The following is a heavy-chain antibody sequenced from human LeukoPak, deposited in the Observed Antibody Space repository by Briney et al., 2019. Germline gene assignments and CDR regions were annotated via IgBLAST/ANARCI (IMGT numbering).Heavy chain of an antibody. D-gene: IGHD2-8*02. CDR1: GFTFSHYW. J-gene: IGHJ4*02. CDR2: IKEDGIEK. Sequence: PGGSLRLSCAVSGFTFSHYWMSWVRQAPGKGLEWVANIKEDGIEKYYVDSVKGRFTISRDNSKSTLSLQMNSLRAEDTAIYYCATYRQVLLPFESWGQGTLVTVSS. CDR3: ATYRQVLLPFES. V-gene: IGHV3-7*03.